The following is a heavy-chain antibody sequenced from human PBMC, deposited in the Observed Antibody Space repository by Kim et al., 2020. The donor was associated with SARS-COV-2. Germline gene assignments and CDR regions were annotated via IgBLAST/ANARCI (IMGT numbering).Heavy chain of an antibody. CDR3: ARGHVGVVPAPILGLGPFYYYYNMDV. Sequence: SETLSLTCVVYGGSLRGYSWNWIRQPPGKGLEWIGEINHSGGTKSSPSLKSRVTMSIDTSKSQFSLRLTSVTAADSAVYFCARGHVGVVPAPILGLGPFYYYYNMDVWGRGATVTVSS. CDR1: GGSLRGYS. D-gene: IGHD2-2*01. CDR2: INHSGGT. V-gene: IGHV4-34*01. J-gene: IGHJ6*03.